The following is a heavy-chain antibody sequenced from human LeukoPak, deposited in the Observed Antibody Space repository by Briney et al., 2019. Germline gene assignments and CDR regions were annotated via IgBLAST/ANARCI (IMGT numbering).Heavy chain of an antibody. CDR3: AKARGRAHDAFDI. CDR2: IYSGGST. V-gene: IGHV3-53*01. J-gene: IGHJ3*02. CDR1: GFTVSSNY. Sequence: GGSLRLSCAASGFTVSSNYMSWVRQAPGKGLEWVSVIYSGGSTYYADSVKGRFTISRDNSKNTLYLQMNSLRAEDTAVYYCAKARGRAHDAFDIWGQGTMVTVSS.